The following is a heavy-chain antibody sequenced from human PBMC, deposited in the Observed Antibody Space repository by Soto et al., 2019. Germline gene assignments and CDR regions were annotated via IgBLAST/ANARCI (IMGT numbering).Heavy chain of an antibody. CDR1: GYNFISHA. CDR3: ARSHGAIGSVSYNIVGDFQH. V-gene: IGHV1-3*04. J-gene: IGHJ1*01. D-gene: IGHD3-10*01. Sequence: QVQLVQSGAEVKKPGSSVKLSCKASGYNFISHAMHWVRQAPGQRPEWMGWINTGNGNTKSSQKFQGRVTITRDTSENTAYRELSSVRAEDTAVYYCARSHGAIGSVSYNIVGDFQHLRQGTLVTVSS. CDR2: INTGNGNT.